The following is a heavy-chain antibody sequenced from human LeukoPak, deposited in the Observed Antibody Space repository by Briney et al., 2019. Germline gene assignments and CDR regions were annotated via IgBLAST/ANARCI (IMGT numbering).Heavy chain of an antibody. D-gene: IGHD2-2*01. J-gene: IGHJ4*02. CDR1: GFTFSSYS. V-gene: IGHV3-48*01. Sequence: GGSQRLSCAASGFTFSSYSMNWVRQAPGKGLEWVSYISSSSSTIYYADSVKGRFTISRDNAKNSLYLQMNSLRAEDTAVYYCASSTSFVYWGQGTLVTVSS. CDR3: ASSTSFVY. CDR2: ISSSSSTI.